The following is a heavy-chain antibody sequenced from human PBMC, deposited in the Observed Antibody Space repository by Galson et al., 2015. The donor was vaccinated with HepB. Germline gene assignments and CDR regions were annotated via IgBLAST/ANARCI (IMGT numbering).Heavy chain of an antibody. CDR1: VFTYTNYA. V-gene: IGHV3-23*01. CDR3: ARQLSWFDN. Sequence: LRLSCAASVFTYTNYAMTWVRQAPGKGLEWVSGISGSGTNTYYADSVKGRFTISRDNSKNMLYLQMTSLRAEDTAVYFCARQLSWFDNWGQGTLVTVSS. D-gene: IGHD1-1*01. CDR2: ISGSGTNT. J-gene: IGHJ4*02.